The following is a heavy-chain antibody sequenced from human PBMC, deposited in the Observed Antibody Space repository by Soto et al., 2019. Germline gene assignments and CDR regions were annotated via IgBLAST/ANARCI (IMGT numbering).Heavy chain of an antibody. CDR3: AREGRRIGYCSSTSCYGMAFFDY. V-gene: IGHV6-1*01. D-gene: IGHD2-2*01. J-gene: IGHJ4*02. CDR1: GDSVSSNSAA. Sequence: SQTLSLTCAISGDSVSSNSAAWNWIRQSPSRGLEWLGRTYYRSKWYNDYAVSVKSRITINPDTSKNQFSLQLNSVTPEDTAVYYCAREGRRIGYCSSTSCYGMAFFDYWGQGTLVTVSS. CDR2: TYYRSKWYN.